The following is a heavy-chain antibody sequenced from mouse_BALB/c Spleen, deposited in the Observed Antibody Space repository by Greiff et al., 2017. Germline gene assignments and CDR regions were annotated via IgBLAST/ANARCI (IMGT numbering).Heavy chain of an antibody. CDR2: ISYDGSN. V-gene: IGHV3-6*02. CDR1: GYSITSGYY. D-gene: IGHD3-3*01. Sequence: EVQLQQSGPGLVKPSQSLSLTCSVTGYSITSGYYWNWIRQFPGNKLEWMGYISYDGSNNYNPSLKNRISITRDTSKNQFFLKLNSVTTEDTATYYCARDKLAVYYAMDYWGQGTSVTVSS. J-gene: IGHJ4*01. CDR3: ARDKLAVYYAMDY.